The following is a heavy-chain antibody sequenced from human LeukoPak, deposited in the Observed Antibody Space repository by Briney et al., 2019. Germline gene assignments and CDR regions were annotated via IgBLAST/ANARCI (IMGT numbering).Heavy chain of an antibody. CDR3: AREVAVMVTYFDY. V-gene: IGHV4-39*07. CDR2: IYYSGST. J-gene: IGHJ4*02. CDR1: GGSISSSSYY. D-gene: IGHD5-18*01. Sequence: SETLSLTCTVSGGSISSSSYYWGWIRQPPGKGLEWIGSIYYSGSTYYNPSLKSRVTISVDTSKNQFSLKLSSVTAADTAVYYCAREVAVMVTYFDYWGQGTLVTVSS.